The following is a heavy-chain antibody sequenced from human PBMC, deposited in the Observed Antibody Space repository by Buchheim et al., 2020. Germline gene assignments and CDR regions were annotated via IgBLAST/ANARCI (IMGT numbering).Heavy chain of an antibody. V-gene: IGHV3-30*01. CDR2: VSYDEINT. Sequence: QVQLMESGGGVVQPGRSLRLSCAASGFTFSTYAMHRVRQAPGRGLEWVAVVSYDEINTFYADSVKGRFTISRDNSEDTLYLQMNSLRAEDTALYFCARGSTVTTRYFFDKWGQGTL. D-gene: IGHD4-17*01. CDR1: GFTFSTYA. J-gene: IGHJ4*02. CDR3: ARGSTVTTRYFFDK.